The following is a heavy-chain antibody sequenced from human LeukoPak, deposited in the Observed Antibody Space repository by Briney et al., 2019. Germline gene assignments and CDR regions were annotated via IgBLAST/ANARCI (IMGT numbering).Heavy chain of an antibody. V-gene: IGHV3-7*02. Sequence: GGSLRLSCAAAGFTFSSYCMAWVRQAPGKGLEWVANIKEGGSAKYYVDSVRGRFTISRDNAKNTVDLQMNSLRAEDTAVYYCARGGWGTAIDYLGQGTLVTVSS. CDR1: GFTFSSYC. D-gene: IGHD1-7*01. CDR3: ARGGWGTAIDY. J-gene: IGHJ4*02. CDR2: IKEGGSAK.